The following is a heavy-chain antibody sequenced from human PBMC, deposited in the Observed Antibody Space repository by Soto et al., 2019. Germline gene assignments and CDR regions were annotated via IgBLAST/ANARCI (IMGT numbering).Heavy chain of an antibody. J-gene: IGHJ4*02. CDR3: ARDRYLQAAMPEQLGY. D-gene: IGHD2-2*01. CDR2: INAGNGNT. CDR1: GYTFTSYA. V-gene: IGHV1-3*01. Sequence: ASVKVSCKASGYTFTSYAMHWVRQAPGQRLEWMGWINAGNGNTKYSQKFQGRVTITRDTSASTAYMELSSLRSEDTAVYYCARDRYLQAAMPEQLGYWGQGTLVTVSS.